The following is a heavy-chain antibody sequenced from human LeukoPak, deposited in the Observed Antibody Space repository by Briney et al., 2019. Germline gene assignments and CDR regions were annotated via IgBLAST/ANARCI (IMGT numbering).Heavy chain of an antibody. CDR2: IYWDDDK. CDR3: AHSRTVGTAMVDDY. V-gene: IGHV2-5*02. D-gene: IGHD5-18*01. J-gene: IGHJ4*02. CDR1: GFSLSTSGVG. Sequence: SGPTLVKPTQTLTLTCTFSGFSLSTSGVGVGWIRQPPGKALEWLALIYWDDDKRHSPSLKSRLTITKDTSKNQVVLTMTNMDPVDTATYYCAHSRTVGTAMVDDYWGQGTLVTVSS.